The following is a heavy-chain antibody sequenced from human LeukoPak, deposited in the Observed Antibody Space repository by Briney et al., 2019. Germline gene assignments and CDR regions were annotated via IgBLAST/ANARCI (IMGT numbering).Heavy chain of an antibody. V-gene: IGHV3-33*01. D-gene: IGHD2-2*02. J-gene: IGHJ4*02. CDR3: ERSGYCSSTSCYSVDY. Sequence: GGSLRLSCAASGFTFRSYGMHWVRQAPGKGLEWVAVIWYDGSNKYYADSVKGRFTISRDNSKNTLYLQMNSLRAEDTAVYYCERSGYCSSTSCYSVDYWGQGTLVTVSS. CDR1: GFTFRSYG. CDR2: IWYDGSNK.